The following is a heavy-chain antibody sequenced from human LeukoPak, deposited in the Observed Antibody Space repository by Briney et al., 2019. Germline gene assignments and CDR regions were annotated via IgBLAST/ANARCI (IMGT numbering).Heavy chain of an antibody. CDR2: ISSSSSYI. Sequence: GGSLRLSCAASGFTFSSYSMNWVRQAPGKGLEWVSSISSSSSYIYYADSVKGRFTISRDNAKNSLYLQMNSPRAEDTAVYYCARDSIVVVTAIPFDYWGQGTLVTVSS. J-gene: IGHJ4*02. CDR3: ARDSIVVVTAIPFDY. V-gene: IGHV3-21*01. D-gene: IGHD2-21*02. CDR1: GFTFSSYS.